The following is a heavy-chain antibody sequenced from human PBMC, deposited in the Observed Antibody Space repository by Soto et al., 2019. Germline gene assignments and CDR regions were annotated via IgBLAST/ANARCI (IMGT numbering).Heavy chain of an antibody. J-gene: IGHJ3*02. CDR3: ARGQNYDFWSGYYTNHLFDI. Sequence: ASVKVSCKASGYTFLAYGLSWVRQAPGQGPEWLGWIGPNNETTSSAQKFQGRLTVTTDISTSTAYMELRSLRSDDTAAYYCARGQNYDFWSGYYTNHLFDIWGQGTMVTVSS. CDR2: IGPNNETT. V-gene: IGHV1-18*04. CDR1: GYTFLAYG. D-gene: IGHD3-3*01.